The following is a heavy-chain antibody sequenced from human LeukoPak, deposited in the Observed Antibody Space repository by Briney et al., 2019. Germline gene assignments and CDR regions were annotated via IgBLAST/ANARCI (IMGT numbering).Heavy chain of an antibody. J-gene: IGHJ4*02. CDR2: IKSKTDGGTT. CDR3: TTLIVVVTADPRSG. V-gene: IGHV3-15*01. CDR1: GFTFSNAW. D-gene: IGHD2-21*02. Sequence: GGSLRLSCAASGFTFSNAWMSWVRQAPGKGLEWVGRIKSKTDGGTTDYAAPVKGRFTISRDDSKNTLYLQMNSLKTEDTAVHYCTTLIVVVTADPRSGWGQGTLVTVSS.